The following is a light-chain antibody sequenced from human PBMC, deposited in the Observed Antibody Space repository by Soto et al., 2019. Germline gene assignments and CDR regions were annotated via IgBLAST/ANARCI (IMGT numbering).Light chain of an antibody. CDR3: QQSYNSPQT. V-gene: IGKV1-39*01. CDR1: HTIMTY. CDR2: AAS. J-gene: IGKJ1*01. Sequence: DIQMTQSPSSLSASVGDEVTITCRASHTIMTYLNWYQLKPGKPPRLLIYAASSLQSGVPSRFSGSGSGTDFTLTINSLQPEEFATYSCQQSYNSPQTVGQGTKVDIK.